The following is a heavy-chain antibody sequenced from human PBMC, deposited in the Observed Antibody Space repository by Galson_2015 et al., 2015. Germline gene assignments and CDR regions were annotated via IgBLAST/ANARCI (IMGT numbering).Heavy chain of an antibody. CDR1: GFTFSSYA. V-gene: IGHV3-30-3*01. J-gene: IGHJ4*02. CDR2: ISYDGSNK. Sequence: SLRLSCAASGFTFSSYAMHWVRQAPGKGLEWVAVISYDGSNKYYADSVKGRFTISRDNSRNTLYLQMNSLRAEDTAVYYCARDKSIAVAGTFDYWGQGTLVTVSS. CDR3: ARDKSIAVAGTFDY. D-gene: IGHD6-19*01.